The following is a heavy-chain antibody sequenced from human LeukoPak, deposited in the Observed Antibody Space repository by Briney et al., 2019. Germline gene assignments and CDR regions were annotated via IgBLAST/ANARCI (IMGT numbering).Heavy chain of an antibody. CDR1: GYTFTSYY. CDR2: INPNSGGT. D-gene: IGHD6-6*01. V-gene: IGHV1-2*02. CDR3: ARFPAEYSSLNY. Sequence: GASVKVSCKASGYTFTSYYMHWVRQAPGQGLEWMGWINPNSGGTNYAQKFQGRVTMTRDTSISTAYMELSRLRSDDTAVYYCARFPAEYSSLNYWGQGTLVTVSS. J-gene: IGHJ4*02.